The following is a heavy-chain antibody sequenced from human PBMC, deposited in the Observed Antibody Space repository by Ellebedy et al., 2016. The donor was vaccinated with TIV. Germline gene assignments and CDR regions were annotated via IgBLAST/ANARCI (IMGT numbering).Heavy chain of an antibody. CDR3: AKDRIRIAAPGAFDS. CDR1: GFNFRTYA. J-gene: IGHJ4*02. CDR2: ISGSGDDT. D-gene: IGHD6-13*01. V-gene: IGHV3-23*01. Sequence: GESLKISCAAAGFNFRTYAMSWVRQAPGKGLEWVSAISGSGDDTYYLDSVKGRFIISRDISKSTVYLQLDSLRAEDTAVYYCAKDRIRIAAPGAFDSWGQGALVTVSS.